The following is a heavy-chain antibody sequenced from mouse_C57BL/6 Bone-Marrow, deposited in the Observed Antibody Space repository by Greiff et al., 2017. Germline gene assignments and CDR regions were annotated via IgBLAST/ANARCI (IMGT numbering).Heavy chain of an antibody. CDR1: GFSLSTFGMG. J-gene: IGHJ1*03. V-gene: IGHV8-8*01. D-gene: IGHD1-1*01. CDR3: ARIEANYYGSSYWYFDV. CDR2: IWWDDDK. Sequence: QVTLKECGPGILQPSQTLSLTCSFSGFSLSTFGMGVGWIRQPSGKGLEWLAHIWWDDDKYYNPALKSRLTISKDTSKNQVFLKIANVDTADTATYYCARIEANYYGSSYWYFDVWGTGTTVTVSS.